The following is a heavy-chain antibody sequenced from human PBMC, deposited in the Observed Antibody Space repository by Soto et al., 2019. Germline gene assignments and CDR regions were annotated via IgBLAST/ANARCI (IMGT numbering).Heavy chain of an antibody. J-gene: IGHJ4*02. Sequence: SETLSLTCTVSGVSVSSGSFYWGWIRQPPGKGLEWIGFVSYSGTTNYKPSLKSRVTISVDTSRSQISLKVSSLTAADTAVYYCARGATVTQYDYWGQGTLVTVSS. CDR2: VSYSGTT. V-gene: IGHV4-61*01. CDR3: ARGATVTQYDY. D-gene: IGHD4-17*01. CDR1: GVSVSSGSFY.